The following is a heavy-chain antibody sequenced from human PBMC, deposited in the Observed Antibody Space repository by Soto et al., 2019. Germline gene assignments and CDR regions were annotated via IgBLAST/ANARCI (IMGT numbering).Heavy chain of an antibody. CDR3: ARPRGYCSGGSCSRYFDY. Sequence: QVQLVQSGAEVKKPGASVKVSCKASGYTFTSYYMHWVRQAPGQGLEWMGIINPSGGSTSYAQKFQCRVTMTRDTSTSTVYMELSSLRSEDTAVYYCARPRGYCSGGSCSRYFDYWGQGTLVTVSS. J-gene: IGHJ4*02. CDR2: INPSGGST. CDR1: GYTFTSYY. V-gene: IGHV1-46*03. D-gene: IGHD2-15*01.